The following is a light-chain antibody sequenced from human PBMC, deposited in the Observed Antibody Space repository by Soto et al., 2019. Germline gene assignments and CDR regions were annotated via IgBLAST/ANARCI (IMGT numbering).Light chain of an antibody. V-gene: IGLV2-8*01. CDR3: SSYAGSNNLV. CDR1: SSDVGGYNY. J-gene: IGLJ2*01. CDR2: EVS. Sequence: QSVLTQPPSASGSPGQSVTISWTGTSSDVGGYNYVSWYQQHPGKAPKLIIYEVSKRPSGVPDRFSGSKSGNTASLTVSGLQAEDEADYYCSSYAGSNNLVFGGGTKLTVL.